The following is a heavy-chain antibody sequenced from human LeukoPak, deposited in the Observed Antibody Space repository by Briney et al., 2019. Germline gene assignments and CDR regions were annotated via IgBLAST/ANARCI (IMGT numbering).Heavy chain of an antibody. D-gene: IGHD4-17*01. J-gene: IGHJ1*01. CDR3: ARDYGDSFQH. Sequence: SETLSLTCTVSGGSISSGSYYWSWIRQPAGKGLEWIGRIYTSGSTNYNPSLKSRVTISVDTSKNQFSLKLSSVTAADTAVYYCARDYGDSFQHWGQGTLVTVSS. CDR2: IYTSGST. CDR1: GGSISSGSYY. V-gene: IGHV4-61*02.